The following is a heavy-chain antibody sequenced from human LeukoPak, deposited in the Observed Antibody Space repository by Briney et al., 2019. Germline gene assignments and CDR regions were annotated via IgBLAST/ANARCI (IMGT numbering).Heavy chain of an antibody. CDR1: GVTFSSNG. CDR3: AKGPVYDSGRRPDS. D-gene: IGHD3-10*01. CDR2: ISGSGGST. V-gene: IGHV3-23*01. J-gene: IGHJ4*02. Sequence: PGGSLRLSCAASGVTFSSNGMSWVRQPQGKGLEWVSAISGSGGSTYYADSVKGRFTTSRDNSKNTLYLQMNSLIAEETAIYYCAKGPVYDSGRRPDSWGQGTLVTVSS.